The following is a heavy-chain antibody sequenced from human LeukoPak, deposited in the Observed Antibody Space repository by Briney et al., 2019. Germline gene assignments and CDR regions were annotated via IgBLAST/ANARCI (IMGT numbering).Heavy chain of an antibody. CDR3: ARQGSGNYLSPVNY. D-gene: IGHD1-26*01. Sequence: SETLSLTCTVSGDSISSSSYYWGWFRPPPGMGLEWIGSIYHSGSTYYTPSLRSRVTIYVDASKNQFSLTLTSVTAADTAVYYCARQGSGNYLSPVNYWGQGTLVTVSS. V-gene: IGHV4-39*01. CDR1: GDSISSSSYY. J-gene: IGHJ4*02. CDR2: IYHSGST.